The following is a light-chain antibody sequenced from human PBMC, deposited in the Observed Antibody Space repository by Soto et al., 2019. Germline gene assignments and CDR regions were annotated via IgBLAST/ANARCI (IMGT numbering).Light chain of an antibody. V-gene: IGKV4-1*01. CDR1: QSVLYSSNNKNY. CDR3: QQYYSTSQVT. CDR2: WAS. Sequence: DIVMTQSPDSLAVSLGERATINCKSSQSVLYSSNNKNYLAWYQQKPGQPPKLLIYWASTRESGVPDRFSGSGSGPDFTLTISSLQAEDVAVYYCQQYYSTSQVTFGGGTKVEIK. J-gene: IGKJ4*01.